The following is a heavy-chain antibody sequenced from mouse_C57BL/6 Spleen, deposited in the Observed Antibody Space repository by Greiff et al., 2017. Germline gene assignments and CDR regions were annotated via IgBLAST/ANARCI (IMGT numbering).Heavy chain of an antibody. CDR2: IYPGDGDT. Sequence: QVQLQQSGPELVKPGASVKISCKASGYAFSSSWMNWVKQRPGKGLEWIGRIYPGDGDTNYNGKFKGKATLTADKSSSTAYMQLSSLTSEDSAVYFCARSDPFDYWGQGTTLTVSS. J-gene: IGHJ2*01. V-gene: IGHV1-82*01. CDR1: GYAFSSSW. CDR3: ARSDPFDY.